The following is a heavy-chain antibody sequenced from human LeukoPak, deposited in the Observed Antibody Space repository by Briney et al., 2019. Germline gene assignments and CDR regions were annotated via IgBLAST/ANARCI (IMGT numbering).Heavy chain of an antibody. CDR3: ATALRFLEWPYWGY. Sequence: ASVKVSCKASGYTFTSYYMHWVRQAPGQGLEWMGIINPSGGSTSYAQKFQGRVTMTEDTSTDTAYMELSSLRSEDTAVYYCATALRFLEWPYWGYWGQGTLVTVSS. CDR1: GYTFTSYY. V-gene: IGHV1-46*01. CDR2: INPSGGST. J-gene: IGHJ4*02. D-gene: IGHD3-3*01.